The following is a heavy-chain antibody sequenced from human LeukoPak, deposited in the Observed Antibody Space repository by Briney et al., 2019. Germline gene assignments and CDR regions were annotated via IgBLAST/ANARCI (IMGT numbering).Heavy chain of an antibody. CDR3: AKDLHYGSADY. V-gene: IGHV3-48*01. CDR2: ISRSGSGI. Sequence: PGGSLRLSCAASGFTFSHYNLNWVRQAPGKGLEWLSYISRSGSGIYYADSVKGRFTISRDNAKNSLYLQMNSLRVENTAVYYCAKDLHYGSADYWGQGTLVTVSS. CDR1: GFTFSHYN. D-gene: IGHD3-10*01. J-gene: IGHJ4*02.